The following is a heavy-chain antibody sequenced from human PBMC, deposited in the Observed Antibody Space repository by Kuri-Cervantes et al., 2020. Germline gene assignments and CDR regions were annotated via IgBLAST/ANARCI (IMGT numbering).Heavy chain of an antibody. D-gene: IGHD3-10*01. V-gene: IGHV3-30*03. CDR3: ARSKGSGKYYFDY. CDR2: ISYDGSNK. Sequence: GESLKISCAAFGFSFSSYGMHWVRQAPGKGLEWVAVISYDGSNKYYADSVKGRFTISRDNSKNKLYLQMNSLRAEDTAVYYCARSKGSGKYYFDYWGQGTLVTVSS. J-gene: IGHJ4*02. CDR1: GFSFSSYG.